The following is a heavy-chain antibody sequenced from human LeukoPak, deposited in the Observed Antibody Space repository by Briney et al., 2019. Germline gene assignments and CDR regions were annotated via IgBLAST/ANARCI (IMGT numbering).Heavy chain of an antibody. CDR1: GFTFSSYA. D-gene: IGHD3-3*01. J-gene: IGHJ4*02. Sequence: GRSLRLSCAASGFTFSSYAMHWVRQAPGKGLEWVAVISYDGSNKYYADSVKGRFTISRDNSKNTLYLQMNSPRAEDTAVYYCAREGSSLRHFDYWGQGTLVTVSS. CDR2: ISYDGSNK. CDR3: AREGSSLRHFDY. V-gene: IGHV3-30-3*01.